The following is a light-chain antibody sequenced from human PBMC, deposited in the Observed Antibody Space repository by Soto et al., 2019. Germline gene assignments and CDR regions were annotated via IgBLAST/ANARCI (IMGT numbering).Light chain of an antibody. CDR1: QDINKY. CDR2: ATS. V-gene: IGKV1-39*01. Sequence: DIQMTKSPSSLSAAVGDSVTITCRASQDINKYLNWYHQTPGKAPKLLVFATSTLHNGVPSRFSGSRSGTDFSLTITSLQPEDFATYYCQQSYSSPYTFGQGTKLEIK. CDR3: QQSYSSPYT. J-gene: IGKJ2*01.